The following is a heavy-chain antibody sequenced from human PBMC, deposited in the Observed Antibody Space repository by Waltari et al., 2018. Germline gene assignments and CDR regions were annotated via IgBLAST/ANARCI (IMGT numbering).Heavy chain of an antibody. J-gene: IGHJ3*01. D-gene: IGHD3-16*01. V-gene: IGHV3-7*01. CDR2: INQAGSGK. CDR1: GLTFSSYW. Sequence: RLVESGGALVQPGGSLRLYCAASGLTFSSYWMSWVRQAPGKGLEWVANINQAGSGKYYVDSVKGRFTISRDNARSSVYLEMNSLTVEDTAVYHCAREATGVGFDFWGQGTMVTVSS. CDR3: AREATGVGFDF.